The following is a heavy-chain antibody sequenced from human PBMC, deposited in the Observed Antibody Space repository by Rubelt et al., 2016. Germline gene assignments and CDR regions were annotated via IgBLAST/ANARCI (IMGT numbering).Heavy chain of an antibody. Sequence: QVQLVQSGAEVKKPGASVRVSCKASGYTFTSYGMSWVRQAPGQGLEWMGGIIPIFGTANYAQKFRGRVTITADESTSTAYMELSSLRSEDTAVYYCARADTADAFDIWGQGTMVTVSS. CDR3: ARADTADAFDI. CDR2: IIPIFGTA. V-gene: IGHV1-69*13. J-gene: IGHJ3*02. CDR1: GYTFTSYG. D-gene: IGHD5-18*01.